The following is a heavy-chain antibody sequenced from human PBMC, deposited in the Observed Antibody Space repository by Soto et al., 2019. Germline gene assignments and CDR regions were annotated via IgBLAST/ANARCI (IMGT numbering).Heavy chain of an antibody. Sequence: EVQLVESGGGLVKPGGSLRLSCAASGFTFNTYDMNWVRQAPGKGLEWVSSITTSSAYIYYADSLKGRITISRDNAKNSLFLQMNSLRAEYTAGYYCVRSGTARLLRHSWFDTWGQGTLVTVSS. V-gene: IGHV3-21*01. J-gene: IGHJ5*02. CDR1: GFTFNTYD. CDR3: VRSGTARLLRHSWFDT. CDR2: ITTSSAYI. D-gene: IGHD2-21*01.